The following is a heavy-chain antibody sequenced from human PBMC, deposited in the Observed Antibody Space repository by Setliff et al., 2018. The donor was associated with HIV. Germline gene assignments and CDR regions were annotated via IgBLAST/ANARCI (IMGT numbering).Heavy chain of an antibody. Sequence: PSETLSLSCVASGFIFSHYTMNWVRQAPGMGLEWVSFISFGGSNTQYTDSVKGRFSISRDNAKNSLSLQMNSLGVEDTAVYYCAREDSSGYSFNIWGQGTMVTVSS. D-gene: IGHD3-22*01. CDR1: GFIFSHYT. V-gene: IGHV3-21*01. CDR3: AREDSSGYSFNI. J-gene: IGHJ3*02. CDR2: ISFGGSNT.